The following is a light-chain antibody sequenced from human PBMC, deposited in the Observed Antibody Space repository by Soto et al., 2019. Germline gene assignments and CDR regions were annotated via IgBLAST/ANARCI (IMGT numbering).Light chain of an antibody. CDR2: GNS. J-gene: IGLJ2*01. CDR3: QSYDRSLTVV. Sequence: QSVLTQPPSVSGAPGQRVTISCTGSSSNIGAGYDVYWYQQLPGTAPKLLIYGNSNRPSGVPDRFSGSKSGTSASLAITGLQAADEADDYCQSYDRSLTVVFGGGTKVTVL. V-gene: IGLV1-40*01. CDR1: SSNIGAGYD.